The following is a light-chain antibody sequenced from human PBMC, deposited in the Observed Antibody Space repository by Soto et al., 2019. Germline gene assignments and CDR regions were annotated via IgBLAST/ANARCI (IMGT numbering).Light chain of an antibody. J-gene: IGKJ3*01. CDR1: QGISNW. CDR3: QQGNSFPRT. Sequence: DIQLTQSPSSVSASVGDRVTITCRASQGISNWLAWDQQRPGRAPKLLVYATSTLQTGVPPRFSGHGSGTTFTLTVSSLQPEDFATYYCQQGNSFPRTFGPGTKVDI. V-gene: IGKV1-12*01. CDR2: ATS.